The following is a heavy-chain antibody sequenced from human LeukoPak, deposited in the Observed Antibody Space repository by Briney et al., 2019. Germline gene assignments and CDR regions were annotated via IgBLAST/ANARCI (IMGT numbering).Heavy chain of an antibody. V-gene: IGHV1-46*01. D-gene: IGHD3-10*01. Sequence: ASVKVSCKASGYTFPTYYMHWVRQAPGQGLEWMGMINPSGGSTTYAQTFQGRVTMTRDTSTSTVYMELSSLRLEDTAVYYCARDVYYYGSGSYSGSDYWGQGTLVTVSS. CDR1: GYTFPTYY. J-gene: IGHJ4*02. CDR3: ARDVYYYGSGSYSGSDY. CDR2: INPSGGST.